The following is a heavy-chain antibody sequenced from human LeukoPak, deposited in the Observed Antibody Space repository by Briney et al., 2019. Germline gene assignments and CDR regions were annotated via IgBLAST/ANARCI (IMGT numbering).Heavy chain of an antibody. V-gene: IGHV3-66*01. CDR2: IYSDGST. CDR3: ARDGSPYCSSTSCYSH. Sequence: GGSLRLSCAASGFTVSSNYMSWVRQAPGKGLEWVGVIYSDGSTYYADAVKGRFTISRDNSKNTPYLQMNSQRAEDTAVYYCARDGSPYCSSTSCYSHWGQRTLVTASS. CDR1: GFTVSSNY. D-gene: IGHD2-2*01. J-gene: IGHJ4*02.